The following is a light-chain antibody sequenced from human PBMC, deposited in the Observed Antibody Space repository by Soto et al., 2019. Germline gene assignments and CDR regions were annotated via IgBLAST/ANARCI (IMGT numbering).Light chain of an antibody. J-gene: IGLJ3*02. CDR1: SSDVGAYNY. V-gene: IGLV2-8*01. CDR2: EVT. Sequence: QSALTQPPSASGSPGQSVTISCTGTSSDVGAYNYVSWYQQHAGKAPKLVIYEVTKRPSGVPDCFSGSKSANTASLTVSGLQAEDEADYYCSSFASSNTGVFGGGTKLTVL. CDR3: SSFASSNTGV.